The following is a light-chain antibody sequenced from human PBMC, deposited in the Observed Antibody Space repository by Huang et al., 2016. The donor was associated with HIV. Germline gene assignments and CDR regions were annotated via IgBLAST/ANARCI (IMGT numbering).Light chain of an antibody. CDR2: DTA. V-gene: IGKV3-11*01. Sequence: IVLTQSPATLSWYPGERVTLSCRASQSVCNYISWYQQHPGQSPKLLIYDTANRATGPPGRFSGSGSGTDFTLTISSLQSEDFAVYYCQQRSSGVTFGGGTKVQVK. CDR3: QQRSSGVT. CDR1: QSVCNY. J-gene: IGKJ4*01.